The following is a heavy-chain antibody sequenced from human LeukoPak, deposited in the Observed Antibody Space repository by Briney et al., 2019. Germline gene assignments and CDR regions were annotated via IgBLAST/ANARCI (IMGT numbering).Heavy chain of an antibody. CDR3: ARALSYSYGSMDF. CDR2: ISSSSSTI. V-gene: IGHV3-48*04. Sequence: GGSLRLSCAASGFTFSSYSMNWVRQAPGKGLEWVSYISSSSSTIYYADSVKGRFTISRDNAKNSLYLQMSSLRAEDTAVYYCARALSYSYGSMDFWGQGTLVIVSS. J-gene: IGHJ4*02. CDR1: GFTFSSYS. D-gene: IGHD5-18*01.